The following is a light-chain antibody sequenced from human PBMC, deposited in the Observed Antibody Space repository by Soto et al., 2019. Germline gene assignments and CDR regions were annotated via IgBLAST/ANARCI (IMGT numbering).Light chain of an antibody. CDR2: KAS. CDR3: QQYNSYSPT. Sequence: DIQMTQSPSTLSASVGDRVTITCRASQSISVWLAWYQQKAGKAPNLLIYKASRLESGVPSRFSGSGSETECTLTISGLQPGDSATYYCQQYNSYSPTFGQGTKVEV. CDR1: QSISVW. J-gene: IGKJ1*01. V-gene: IGKV1-5*03.